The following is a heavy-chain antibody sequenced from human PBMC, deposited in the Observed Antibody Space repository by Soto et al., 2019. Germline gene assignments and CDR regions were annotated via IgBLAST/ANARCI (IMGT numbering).Heavy chain of an antibody. V-gene: IGHV3-23*01. CDR1: GFTFSSFA. Sequence: QPGGSLRLSCAASGFTFSSFALSWVRQAPGKGLEWVSAISGSGDGTDYADSVKGRFTISRDNSKNTLYLQMNSLRAEDTAVYYCAGPGYSSQDYWGQGAQVTVSS. CDR3: AGPGYSSQDY. J-gene: IGHJ4*02. CDR2: ISGSGDGT. D-gene: IGHD5-18*01.